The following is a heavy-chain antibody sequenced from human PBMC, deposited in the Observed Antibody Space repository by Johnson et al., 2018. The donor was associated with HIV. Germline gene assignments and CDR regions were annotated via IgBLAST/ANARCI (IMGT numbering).Heavy chain of an antibody. J-gene: IGHJ3*02. V-gene: IGHV3-30*02. CDR1: GFTFSNYG. CDR2: IRYDGTNK. CDR3: AVTSIAGRPKWQDVFDI. D-gene: IGHD6-6*01. Sequence: QEQLVESGGGVVQSGGSLRLSCTASGFTFSNYGIHWVRQNPGKGLEWVAFIRYDGTNKHYADSVRGRFPIPRDNSKNTLYLQRKSLSPEDTAVYFCAVTSIAGRPKWQDVFDIWGQGTMVTVSS.